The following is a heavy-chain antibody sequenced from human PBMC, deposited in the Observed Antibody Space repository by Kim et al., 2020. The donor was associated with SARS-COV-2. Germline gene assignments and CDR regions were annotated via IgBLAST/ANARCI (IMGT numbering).Heavy chain of an antibody. CDR3: ARDRNTIFGVVFIPDRYAMDV. J-gene: IGHJ6*02. Sequence: ASVKVSCKASGYTFTSYYMHWVRQAPGQGLELMGRINPNSGGTNFEQKFQGRVTMTRDTSISTAYMELSSLRSDDTAVYYCARDRNTIFGVVFIPDRYAMDVWGQGTTITVSS. V-gene: IGHV1-2*06. D-gene: IGHD3-3*01. CDR2: INPNSGGT. CDR1: GYTFTSYY.